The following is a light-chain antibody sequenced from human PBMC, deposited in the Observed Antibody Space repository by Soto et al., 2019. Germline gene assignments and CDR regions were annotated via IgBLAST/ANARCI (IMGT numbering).Light chain of an antibody. CDR2: EGT. J-gene: IGLJ1*01. CDR3: CSYTISNTYV. CDR1: SSDVGNNDL. Sequence: QSVLTQPASVSGSPGQSITISCTGTSSDVGNNDLLSWFQQHPGKAPRLMIFEGTKRPSGVSDRFSGSKSGYTASLTISGLQAEDEADYYCCSYTISNTYVFGTGTKLTVL. V-gene: IGLV2-23*01.